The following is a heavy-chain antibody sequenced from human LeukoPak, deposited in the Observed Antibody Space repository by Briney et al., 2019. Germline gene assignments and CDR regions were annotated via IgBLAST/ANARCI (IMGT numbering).Heavy chain of an antibody. J-gene: IGHJ4*02. Sequence: PETLSLACAVDSGSFSGYYWSWIRQPPGEGLEWIGEINQSGSTNYNTSLKSGVTISVAPSKNHISLKLNSLTAADTAVYYCARVNLLGYCTNAVCPGGPVPFDYWGQGTLVTVSS. CDR3: ARVNLLGYCTNAVCPGGPVPFDY. V-gene: IGHV4-34*01. CDR1: SGSFSGYY. CDR2: INQSGST. D-gene: IGHD2-8*01.